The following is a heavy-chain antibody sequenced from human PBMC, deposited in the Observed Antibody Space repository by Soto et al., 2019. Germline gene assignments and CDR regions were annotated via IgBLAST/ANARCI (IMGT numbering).Heavy chain of an antibody. CDR1: GFTFSSYG. Sequence: QVQLVESGGCVVQPGRSLRLSCAASGFTFSSYGMHWVRQAPGKGLEWVAVISYDGSNKYYADSVKGRFTISRDNSKNTLYLQMNSLRAEDTAVYYCAKDRRKVVVAAPFDYWGQGTLVTVSS. CDR2: ISYDGSNK. J-gene: IGHJ4*02. D-gene: IGHD2-15*01. CDR3: AKDRRKVVVAAPFDY. V-gene: IGHV3-30*18.